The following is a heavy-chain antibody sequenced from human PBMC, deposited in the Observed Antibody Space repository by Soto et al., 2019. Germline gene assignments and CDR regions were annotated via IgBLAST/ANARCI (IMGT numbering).Heavy chain of an antibody. V-gene: IGHV6-1*01. D-gene: IGHD2-15*01. J-gene: IGHJ3*02. CDR1: GDSVSINSAA. CDR3: ARGYCSGGSCSDDAFDI. Sequence: SPTLSLPCAISGDSVSINSAAWNWIRQSPSRGLEWLGRTYYRSKWYNDYAVSVKSRITINPDTSKNQFSLQLNSVTPEDTAVYYCARGYCSGGSCSDDAFDIWGQGTMVTVSS. CDR2: TYYRSKWYN.